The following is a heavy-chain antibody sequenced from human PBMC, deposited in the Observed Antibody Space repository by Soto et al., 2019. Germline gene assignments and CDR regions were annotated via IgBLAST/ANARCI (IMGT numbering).Heavy chain of an antibody. J-gene: IGHJ4*02. CDR2: IVPNVGTA. CDR1: GGTLSSFINYP. CDR3: ARRDTSGFLRYFDN. Sequence: QMQLVQSGAEVKKPGSSVKVSCKASGGTLSSFINYPINWVRQAPGQGLEWMGGIVPNVGTANYAQKFQGRVTITADKSTGTAYMELSRLRSEDTALYYCARRDTSGFLRYFDNWGQGTLVTVSS. V-gene: IGHV1-69*06. D-gene: IGHD3-3*01.